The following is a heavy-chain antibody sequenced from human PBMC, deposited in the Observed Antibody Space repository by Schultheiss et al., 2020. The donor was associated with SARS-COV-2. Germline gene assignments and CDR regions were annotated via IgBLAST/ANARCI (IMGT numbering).Heavy chain of an antibody. Sequence: GGSLRLSCAASGFTFSSYWMSWVRQAPGKGLEWVANIKQDGSEKYYVDSVKGRFTISRDNAKNSLYLQMNSLRAEDTAVYYCAKGGIFGTIFGVVITGSPFDYWGQGTLVTVSS. CDR3: AKGGIFGTIFGVVITGSPFDY. J-gene: IGHJ4*02. V-gene: IGHV3-7*03. CDR2: IKQDGSEK. D-gene: IGHD3-3*01. CDR1: GFTFSSYW.